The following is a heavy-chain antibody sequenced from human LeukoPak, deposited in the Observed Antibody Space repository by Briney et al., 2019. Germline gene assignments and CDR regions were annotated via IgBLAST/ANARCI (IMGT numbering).Heavy chain of an antibody. V-gene: IGHV4-38-2*02. D-gene: IGHD1-14*01. CDR1: VYSHSRGYY. CDR2: IYHSGST. CDR3: ARVTSRLGWFAP. Sequence: SETLSLTCTVSVYSHSRGYYRGGIRQPPGKGLEWIGSIYHSGSTYYKPSLKSRVTISVDTSKKQFSLKLRSVTAADTAVYYCARVTSRLGWFAPWGQGTLVTVSS. J-gene: IGHJ5*02.